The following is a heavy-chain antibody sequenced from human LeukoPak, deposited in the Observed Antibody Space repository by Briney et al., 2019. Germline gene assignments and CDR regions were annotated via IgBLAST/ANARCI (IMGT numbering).Heavy chain of an antibody. D-gene: IGHD2-2*01. CDR3: AKHGYCSSASCSPYYYYYMDV. CDR1: GFTFSSYA. V-gene: IGHV3-23*01. Sequence: GGSLRLSCAAPGFTFSSYAMSWVRQAPGKGLEWVSTISGSGDSTYYADSVKGRFTISRDNSKNTLYLQMNSLRAEDTAVYYCAKHGYCSSASCSPYYYYYMDVWGKGTTVTVSS. CDR2: ISGSGDST. J-gene: IGHJ6*03.